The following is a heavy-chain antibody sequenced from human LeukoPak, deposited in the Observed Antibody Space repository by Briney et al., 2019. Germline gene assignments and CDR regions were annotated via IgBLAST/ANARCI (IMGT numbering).Heavy chain of an antibody. J-gene: IGHJ4*02. D-gene: IGHD3-10*01. CDR3: ARAYYYGSGSQTAAFDY. CDR1: GGTFSSYA. CDR2: IIPILGIA. V-gene: IGHV1-69*04. Sequence: GASVKVSCKASGGTFSSYAISWVRQAPGQGLEWMGRIIPILGIANYAQKFQGRVTITADKSTGTAYMELSSLRSEDTAVYYCARAYYYGSGSQTAAFDYWGQGTLVTVSS.